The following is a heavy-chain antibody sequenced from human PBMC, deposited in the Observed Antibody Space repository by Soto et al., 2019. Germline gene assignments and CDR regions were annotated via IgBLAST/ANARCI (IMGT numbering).Heavy chain of an antibody. J-gene: IGHJ2*01. CDR1: GGTFSSYA. CDR2: IIPIFGTA. V-gene: IGHV1-69*13. CDR3: ARGRGYSSLYWYFDL. Sequence: SVKVSCKASGGTFSSYAISWVRQAPGQGLEWMGGIIPIFGTANYAQKFQGRVTITADESTSTAYMELSSLRSEDTAVYYCARGRGYSSLYWYFDLWGRGTLVTVSS. D-gene: IGHD5-18*01.